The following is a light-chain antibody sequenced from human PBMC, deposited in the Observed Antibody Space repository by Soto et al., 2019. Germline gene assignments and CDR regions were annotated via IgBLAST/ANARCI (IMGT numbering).Light chain of an antibody. J-gene: IGKJ1*01. CDR2: GAS. Sequence: EMGLAHGPGTLSLSPGERSTLSCRASQSVSSSYLAWFQQKPGQARRLXIYGASSRATGIPDRFSASGSGTDFTLTNSRLEPEDFAVYYCQQYKTFGQGTKVDIK. V-gene: IGKV3-20*01. CDR3: QQYKT. CDR1: QSVSSSY.